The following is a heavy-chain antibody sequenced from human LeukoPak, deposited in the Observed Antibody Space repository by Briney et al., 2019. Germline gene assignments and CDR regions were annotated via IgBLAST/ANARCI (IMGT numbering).Heavy chain of an antibody. V-gene: IGHV3-23*01. D-gene: IGHD6-19*01. J-gene: IGHJ3*02. CDR2: ISGSGGST. CDR1: RLIFSSYA. Sequence: PGGSLRLSCVASRLIFSSYAMSSVRQAPGKGLEWVSTISGSGGSTYYADSVKGRFTISRDNSKNTVYLQKNSLIAEDTAVYSCAKGRPVAGVHGAFDIWGQGTMVTVSS. CDR3: AKGRPVAGVHGAFDI.